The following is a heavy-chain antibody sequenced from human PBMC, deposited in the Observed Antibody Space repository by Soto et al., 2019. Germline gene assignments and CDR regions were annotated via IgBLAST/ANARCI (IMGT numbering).Heavy chain of an antibody. CDR1: GYTFSNYG. J-gene: IGHJ4*02. CDR2: IYIDDT. CDR3: AHVLVATMSEFVDY. Sequence: ASVKVSCKASGYTFSNYGFSWLRQAPGQGLEWIGWIYIDDTKYAQNLQGRVTMTTDTSTSTIYMELRSLTSDDTATYYCAHVLVATMSEFVDYWGQGTLVTVSS. D-gene: IGHD5-12*01. V-gene: IGHV1-18*01.